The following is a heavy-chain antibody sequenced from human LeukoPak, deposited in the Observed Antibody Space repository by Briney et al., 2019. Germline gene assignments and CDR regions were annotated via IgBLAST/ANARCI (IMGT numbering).Heavy chain of an antibody. CDR2: ISSSSSYI. CDR1: GFTFSSYS. CDR3: AIRIAAAGMLDY. J-gene: IGHJ4*02. D-gene: IGHD6-13*01. V-gene: IGHV3-21*01. Sequence: GGSLRLSCAASGFTFSSYSMNWARQAPGKGLEWVSSISSSSSYIYYADSVKGRFTISRDNAKNSLYLQMNSLRAEDTAVYYCAIRIAAAGMLDYWGQGTLVTVSS.